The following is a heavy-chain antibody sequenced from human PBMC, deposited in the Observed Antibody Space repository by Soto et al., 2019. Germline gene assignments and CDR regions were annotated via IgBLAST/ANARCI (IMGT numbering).Heavy chain of an antibody. J-gene: IGHJ3*02. V-gene: IGHV3-30*04. CDR2: IPYDGRNK. CDR3: ARESGYCSGGSCYSQAFDI. Sequence: QVQLVESGGGVVQPGRSLRLSCAASGFTFSSYAIHWVRQAPGKGLEWVAVIPYDGRNKYYADSVKGRFTISRDNSKNTLYLQMNSLRAEDTAVYYCARESGYCSGGSCYSQAFDIWGQGTMVTVSS. CDR1: GFTFSSYA. D-gene: IGHD2-15*01.